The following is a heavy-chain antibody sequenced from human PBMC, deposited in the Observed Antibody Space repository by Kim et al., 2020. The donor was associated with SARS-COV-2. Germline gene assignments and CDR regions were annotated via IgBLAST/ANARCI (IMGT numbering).Heavy chain of an antibody. V-gene: IGHV3-48*03. J-gene: IGHJ4*02. D-gene: IGHD3-16*01. CDR1: GFTFSSYE. CDR2: ISSSGSTI. CDR3: ARGGITTWANRIDY. Sequence: GGSLRLSCAASGFTFSSYEMNWVRQAPGKGLEWVSYISSSGSTIYYADSVKGRFTISRDNAKNSLYLQMNSLRAEDTAVYYCARGGITTWANRIDYWGQGTLVTVSS.